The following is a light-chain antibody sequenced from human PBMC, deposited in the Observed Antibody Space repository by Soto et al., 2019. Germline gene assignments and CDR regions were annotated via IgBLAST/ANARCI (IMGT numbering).Light chain of an antibody. CDR1: QSVSNNY. CDR2: GAS. V-gene: IGKV3-20*01. CDR3: QQYGSSGT. J-gene: IGKJ1*01. Sequence: EIVLTQSPGTLSLSPGERATLSCRASQSVSNNYLAWYQQKPGQAPRLLIYGASNRATGIPERFSGSGSGTDFTLTISILEPEDFAVYYCQQYGSSGTFGQGTKVDNK.